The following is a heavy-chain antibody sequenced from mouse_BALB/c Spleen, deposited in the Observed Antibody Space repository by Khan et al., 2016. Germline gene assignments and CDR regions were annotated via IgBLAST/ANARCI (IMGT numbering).Heavy chain of an antibody. D-gene: IGHD1-1*01. CDR2: INTYTGEP. Sequence: QIQLVQSGPELKKPGETVKISCKASGYTFTNYGMNWVKQAPGKDLKWMGWINTYTGEPTYADDFKGRFAFSLETSASTAYLQINNLRNEDTATXSCARYRYYYGSSKYFDVWGAGTTVTVSS. CDR3: ARYRYYYGSSKYFDV. V-gene: IGHV9-3-1*01. J-gene: IGHJ1*01. CDR1: GYTFTNYG.